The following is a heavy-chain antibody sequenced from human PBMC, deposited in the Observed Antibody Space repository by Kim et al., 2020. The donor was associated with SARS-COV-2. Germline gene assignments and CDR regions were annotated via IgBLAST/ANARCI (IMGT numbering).Heavy chain of an antibody. D-gene: IGHD3-22*01. V-gene: IGHV4-59*08. CDR3: ARHSSGSGGYPAGVPYFDY. J-gene: IGHJ4*02. CDR1: GGSISSYY. CDR2: IYYSGST. Sequence: SETLSLTCTVSGGSISSYYWSWIRQPPGKGLEWIGYIYYSGSTNYNPSLKSRVTISVDTSKNQFSLKLSSVTAADTAVYYCARHSSGSGGYPAGVPYFDYWGQGTLVTVSS.